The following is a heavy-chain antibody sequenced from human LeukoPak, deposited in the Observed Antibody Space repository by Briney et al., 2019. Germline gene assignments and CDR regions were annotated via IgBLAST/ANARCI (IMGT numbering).Heavy chain of an antibody. CDR3: ARGRRYSHGYGLLFEH. V-gene: IGHV4-34*01. Sequence: SETLSLTCAVYGGSFTSHHWSRIRQPPGKGLEWIGEITHGGSTSYNPSLRTRVTISVDTSKNQFSLNLNTVTAADTAVYFCARGRRYSHGYGLLFEHWGQGTLVTVSS. J-gene: IGHJ4*02. CDR2: ITHGGST. CDR1: GGSFTSHH. D-gene: IGHD5-18*01.